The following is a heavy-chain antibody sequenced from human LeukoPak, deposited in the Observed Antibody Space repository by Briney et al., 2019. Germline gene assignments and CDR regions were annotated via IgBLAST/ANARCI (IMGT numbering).Heavy chain of an antibody. CDR2: ITWSGGTM. D-gene: IGHD2-2*01. CDR1: RFIFVDHA. Sequence: GRSLRLFCGACRFIFVDHAMQGAREAPGKGLEGVSGITWSGGTMGCADSVSGRFTSSRDNTKNSLYLQMNSLKAEDTALYYCAKDILSNCGTNCYGAFDIWGQGTMVTVST. CDR3: AKDILSNCGTNCYGAFDI. V-gene: IGHV3-9*01. J-gene: IGHJ3*02.